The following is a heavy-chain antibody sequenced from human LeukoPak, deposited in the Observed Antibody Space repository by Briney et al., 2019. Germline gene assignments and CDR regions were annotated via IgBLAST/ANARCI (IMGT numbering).Heavy chain of an antibody. D-gene: IGHD5-18*01. CDR2: IYYSGST. Sequence: SETLSLTCTVSGGSISSYNWSWFRKPPGKGLEWIGYIYYSGSTNYNPSLKSRVTISVDTSKNQFSLKLSSVTAADTAVYYCASLGTSMGSYYFDYWGQGTLVTVSS. J-gene: IGHJ4*02. CDR1: GGSISSYN. V-gene: IGHV4-59*13. CDR3: ASLGTSMGSYYFDY.